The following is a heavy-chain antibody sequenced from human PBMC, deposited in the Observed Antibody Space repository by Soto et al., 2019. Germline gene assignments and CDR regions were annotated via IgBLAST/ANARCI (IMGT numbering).Heavy chain of an antibody. CDR1: GGSISSSSYY. D-gene: IGHD3-10*01. CDR3: AANRAIITMVRGVFRYGFDP. V-gene: IGHV4-39*01. Sequence: SETLSLTCTVSGGSISSSSYYWGWIRQPPGKGLEWIGSIYYSGSTYYNPSLKSRVTISVDTSKNQFSLKLSSVTAADTAVYYCAANRAIITMVRGVFRYGFDPWGQGTLVTVSS. J-gene: IGHJ5*02. CDR2: IYYSGST.